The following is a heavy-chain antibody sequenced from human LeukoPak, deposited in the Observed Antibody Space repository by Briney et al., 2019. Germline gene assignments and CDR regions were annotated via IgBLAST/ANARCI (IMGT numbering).Heavy chain of an antibody. D-gene: IGHD2-15*01. Sequence: GGSLRLSCAASGFTFSSYEMNWVRQAPGKGLEWVSYISSSGSTIYYADSVRGRFTISRDNAKNSLCLQMNSLRAEDTAVYYCARGRGYCSGGSCYRPFDYWGQGTLVTVSS. J-gene: IGHJ4*02. CDR3: ARGRGYCSGGSCYRPFDY. V-gene: IGHV3-48*03. CDR1: GFTFSSYE. CDR2: ISSSGSTI.